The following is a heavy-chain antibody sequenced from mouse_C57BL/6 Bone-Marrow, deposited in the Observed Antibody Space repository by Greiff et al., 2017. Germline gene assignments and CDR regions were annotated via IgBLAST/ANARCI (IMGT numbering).Heavy chain of an antibody. CDR1: GFTFSSYA. Sequence: EVKLVESGEGLVKPGGSLKLSCAASGFTFSSYAMSWVRQTPEKRLEWVAYISSGGDYIYYADTVKGRFTISRDNARHTLYLQMSSLKSEDTAMYYCTREGLGDDGYSGFAYWGQGTLVTVSA. CDR3: TREGLGDDGYSGFAY. V-gene: IGHV5-9-1*02. D-gene: IGHD2-3*01. CDR2: ISSGGDYI. J-gene: IGHJ3*01.